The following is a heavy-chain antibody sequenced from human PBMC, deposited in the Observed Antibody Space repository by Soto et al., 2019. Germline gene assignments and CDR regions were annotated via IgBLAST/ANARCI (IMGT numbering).Heavy chain of an antibody. CDR1: GYSFTRFG. Sequence: QVQLLQSGAEVKKPGASVRVSCKASGYSFTRFGISWGRQAPGQGLEWVGRISTYNGNTKYAQKLEGRVTVSTDTSTSTAYMEVRSLRSDDTAVYYCARDPQYRTSPQVFDYWGQGTLLTVSS. J-gene: IGHJ4*02. CDR2: ISTYNGNT. D-gene: IGHD6-6*01. CDR3: ARDPQYRTSPQVFDY. V-gene: IGHV1-18*01.